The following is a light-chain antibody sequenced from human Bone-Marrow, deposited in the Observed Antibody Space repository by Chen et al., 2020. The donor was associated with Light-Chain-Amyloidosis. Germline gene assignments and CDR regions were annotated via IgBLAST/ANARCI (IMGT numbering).Light chain of an antibody. V-gene: IGLV3-25*03. CDR2: RDT. J-gene: IGLJ2*01. Sequence: SYELPQPPSVSVSPGQTARITCSGDDFPTNYAYWYQQKPGQAPVLVIHRDTERPSGISERFSGSSSGTTATLTISGVQAEDEADYHCQSADSSGTYEVIFGGGTKLTVL. CDR3: QSADSSGTYEVI. CDR1: DFPTNY.